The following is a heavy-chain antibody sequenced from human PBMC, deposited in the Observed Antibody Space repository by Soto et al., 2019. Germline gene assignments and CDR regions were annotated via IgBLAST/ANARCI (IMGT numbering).Heavy chain of an antibody. CDR3: SRGHFPAGSSWYMVDY. Sequence: GESLKISCNVSGYNFASQWIGWVRQKPGKGLEWVGIIYPSDSDTRYRPSFQGQVIISADKSISAAYLQWSSLKASDPAIYYCSRGHFPAGSSWYMVDYWGQGTLVTVSS. V-gene: IGHV5-51*01. CDR1: GYNFASQW. D-gene: IGHD6-13*01. CDR2: IYPSDSDT. J-gene: IGHJ4*02.